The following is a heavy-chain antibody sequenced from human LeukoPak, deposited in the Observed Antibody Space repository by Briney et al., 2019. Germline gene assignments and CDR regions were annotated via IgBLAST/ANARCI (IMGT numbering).Heavy chain of an antibody. CDR1: GFTFSSYA. CDR2: ISYDGSNK. CDR3: ARVSSSSYFDY. V-gene: IGHV3-30*04. D-gene: IGHD6-6*01. J-gene: IGHJ4*02. Sequence: GGSLRLSCAASGFTFSSYAMHWVRQAPGKGLEWVAVISYDGSNKYYADSVKGRFTISRDNSKNTLYLQMNSPRAEDTAVYYCARVSSSSYFDYWGQGTLVTVSS.